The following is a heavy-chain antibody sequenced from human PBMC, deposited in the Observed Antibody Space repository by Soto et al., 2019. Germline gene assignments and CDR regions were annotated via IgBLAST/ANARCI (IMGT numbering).Heavy chain of an antibody. J-gene: IGHJ4*02. V-gene: IGHV1-18*01. CDR3: ARDDPYDSSGYFFDY. Sequence: ASVKVSCKASGYTFTSYGISWVRQAPGQGLESMGWISAYNGNTNYAQKLQGRVTMTTDTSTSTAYMELRSLRSDDTAVYYCARDDPYDSSGYFFDYWGQGTLVTVSS. CDR1: GYTFTSYG. CDR2: ISAYNGNT. D-gene: IGHD3-22*01.